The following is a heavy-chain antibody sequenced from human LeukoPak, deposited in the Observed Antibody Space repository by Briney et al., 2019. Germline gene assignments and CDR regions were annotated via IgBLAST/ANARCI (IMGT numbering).Heavy chain of an antibody. D-gene: IGHD6-13*01. CDR1: GGTFSSYA. CDR2: IIPILGIA. CDR3: ARVSITSALTYSSSWYGIDY. V-gene: IGHV1-69*04. J-gene: IGHJ4*02. Sequence: GASVKVSCKASGGTFSSYAISWVRQAPGQGLEWMGRIIPILGIANYAQKFQGRVTITADKSTSTAYMELSSLRSEDTAVYYCARVSITSALTYSSSWYGIDYWGQGTLVTVS.